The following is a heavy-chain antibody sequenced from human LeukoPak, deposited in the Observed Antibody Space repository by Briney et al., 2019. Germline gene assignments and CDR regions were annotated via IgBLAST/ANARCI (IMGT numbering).Heavy chain of an antibody. D-gene: IGHD6-6*01. Sequence: GGSLRLSCAASGFTFSSYSMNWVRQAPGKGLEWVSSISSSSSYIYYADSVKGRFTISIDNAKNSLYLQMNSLRAEDTAVYYCARDEYSSSFNWFDPWGQGTLVTVSS. J-gene: IGHJ5*02. V-gene: IGHV3-21*01. CDR3: ARDEYSSSFNWFDP. CDR1: GFTFSSYS. CDR2: ISSSSSYI.